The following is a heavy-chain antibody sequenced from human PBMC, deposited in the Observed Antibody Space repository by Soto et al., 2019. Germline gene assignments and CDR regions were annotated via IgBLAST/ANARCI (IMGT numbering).Heavy chain of an antibody. CDR2: IYYSGST. Sequence: QVQLQESGPGLVKPSQTLSLTCTVSGGSISSGDYYWSWIRQPPGKGLEWIGYIYYSGSTYYNPSLTSLFTISVDTSTNQFSLKLGSVTAADTAVYYCARAVRGSYYDYWGQGTLVTVSS. CDR3: ARAVRGSYYDY. J-gene: IGHJ4*02. D-gene: IGHD1-26*01. CDR1: GGSISSGDYY. V-gene: IGHV4-30-4*01.